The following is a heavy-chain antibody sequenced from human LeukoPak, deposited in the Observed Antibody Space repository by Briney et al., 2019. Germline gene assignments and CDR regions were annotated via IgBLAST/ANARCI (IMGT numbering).Heavy chain of an antibody. CDR3: ARDEGTYYDSSGYYPDY. CDR1: GFIFSSYS. CDR2: INWNGGST. J-gene: IGHJ4*02. V-gene: IGHV3-20*04. D-gene: IGHD3-22*01. Sequence: GGSLRLSCAASGFIFSSYSMSWVRQAPGKGLEGVSGINWNGGSTGYADSVKGRFTISRDNAKNTLYLQMNSLRAQDTAVYYCARDEGTYYDSSGYYPDYWGQGTLVTVSS.